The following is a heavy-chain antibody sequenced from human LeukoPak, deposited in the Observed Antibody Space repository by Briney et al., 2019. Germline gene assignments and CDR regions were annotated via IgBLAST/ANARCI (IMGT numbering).Heavy chain of an antibody. Sequence: AGGSLRLSCAASGFTFSSYAMHWVRQAPGKGLEWVADISYDGSNKYYADSVKGRFTISRDNSKNTLYLQMNSLRPEDTAVYYCARGVNSGSWDFQHWGQGTLVTVFS. J-gene: IGHJ1*01. CDR3: ARGVNSGSWDFQH. D-gene: IGHD3-10*01. CDR2: ISYDGSNK. V-gene: IGHV3-30-3*01. CDR1: GFTFSSYA.